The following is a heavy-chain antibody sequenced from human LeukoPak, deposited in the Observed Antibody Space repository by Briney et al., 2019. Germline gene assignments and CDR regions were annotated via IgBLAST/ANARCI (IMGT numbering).Heavy chain of an antibody. CDR1: GYSISSGYY. D-gene: IGHD3-10*01. CDR3: ARAPGGYGSGSRGAFDI. Sequence: KPSETLSLTCSVSGYSISSGYYWGWVRQPPGKGLEWIGIIYHSGSTYYNPSLKSRVTLSVDTSKNQFSLKLISVTAADTAVYYCARAPGGYGSGSRGAFDIWGQGTMATVSS. V-gene: IGHV4-38-2*02. CDR2: IYHSGST. J-gene: IGHJ3*02.